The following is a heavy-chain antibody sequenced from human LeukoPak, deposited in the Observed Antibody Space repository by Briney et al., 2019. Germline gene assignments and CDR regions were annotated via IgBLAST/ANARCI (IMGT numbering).Heavy chain of an antibody. CDR2: INHSGST. D-gene: IGHD5-24*01. V-gene: IGHV4-34*01. CDR3: ASRVEMATITFSDN. J-gene: IGHJ4*02. Sequence: SETLSLTCAVYGGSFSGYYWSWIRQPPGKGLEWIGEINHSGSTNYNPSLKSRVTISVDTSKNQFSLKLSSVTAADTAVYYCASRVEMATITFSDNWGQGTLVTVSS. CDR1: GGSFSGYY.